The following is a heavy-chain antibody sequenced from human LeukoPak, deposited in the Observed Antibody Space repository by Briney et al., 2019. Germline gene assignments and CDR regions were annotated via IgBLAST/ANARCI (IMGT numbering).Heavy chain of an antibody. J-gene: IGHJ6*02. V-gene: IGHV1-69*13. Sequence: ASVKVSCKASGYTFTSYDINWVRQATGQGLEWMGGIIPIFGTANYAQKFQGRVTITADESTSTAYMELSSLRSEDTAVYYCASNYYYYGMDVWGQGTTVTVSS. CDR2: IIPIFGTA. CDR3: ASNYYYYGMDV. CDR1: GYTFTSYD.